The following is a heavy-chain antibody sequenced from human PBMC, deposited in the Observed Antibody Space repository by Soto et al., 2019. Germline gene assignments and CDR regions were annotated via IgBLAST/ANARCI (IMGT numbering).Heavy chain of an antibody. D-gene: IGHD3-16*01. V-gene: IGHV1-8*01. Sequence: ASVKVSCKASGYTFGNYDMNWVRQATGQGLEWMGWMNPNTGDTGYPQKFQGRVTMTRDTSITTAYMEMSSLRSEDTAMYYCARSNFGSGVYFDYWGQGTPVTVSS. CDR3: ARSNFGSGVYFDY. CDR2: MNPNTGDT. J-gene: IGHJ4*02. CDR1: GYTFGNYD.